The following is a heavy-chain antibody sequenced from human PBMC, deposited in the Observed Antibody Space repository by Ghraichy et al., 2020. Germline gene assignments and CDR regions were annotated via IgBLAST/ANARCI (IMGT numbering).Heavy chain of an antibody. CDR3: ARGPPAAGYYYYYGMDV. J-gene: IGHJ6*02. D-gene: IGHD6-13*01. CDR2: INHSGST. CDR1: GGSFSGYY. V-gene: IGHV4-34*01. Sequence: SETLSLTCAVYGGSFSGYYWSWIRQPPGKGLEWIGEINHSGSTNYNPSLKSRVTISVDTSKNQFSLKLSSVTAADTAVYYCARGPPAAGYYYYYGMDVWGQGTTVTVSS.